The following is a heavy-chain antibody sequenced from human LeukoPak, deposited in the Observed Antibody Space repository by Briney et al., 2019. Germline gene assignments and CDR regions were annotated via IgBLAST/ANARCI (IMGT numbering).Heavy chain of an antibody. J-gene: IGHJ4*02. CDR2: ISSSVSTI. CDR1: GFTFSSYS. Sequence: PGGSLRLSCAASGFTFSSYSMNWVRQAPGKGLEWVSYISSSVSTIYYADSVKGRFTISRDNAKNSLYLQMNSLGAEDTAVYYCARDNKQLDPLDYWGQGTLVTVSS. D-gene: IGHD6-6*01. CDR3: ARDNKQLDPLDY. V-gene: IGHV3-48*01.